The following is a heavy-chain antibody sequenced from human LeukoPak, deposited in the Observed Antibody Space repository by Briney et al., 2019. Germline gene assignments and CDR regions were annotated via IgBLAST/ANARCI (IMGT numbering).Heavy chain of an antibody. D-gene: IGHD3-22*01. J-gene: IGHJ4*02. CDR1: GGSISSNSYC. Sequence: RPSETLSLTCTVSGGSISSNSYCWGWIRQPPGKGLEWIGTIYYSGSTYYNPSLKSRVTISVDTSKNQFSLKLSSVTAADTAVYYCATHSSTYYWFDYWGQGTLVTVSS. CDR2: IYYSGST. V-gene: IGHV4-39*01. CDR3: ATHSSTYYWFDY.